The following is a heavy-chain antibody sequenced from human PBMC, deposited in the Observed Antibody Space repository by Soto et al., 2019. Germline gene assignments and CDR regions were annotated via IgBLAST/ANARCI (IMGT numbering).Heavy chain of an antibody. D-gene: IGHD5-18*01. CDR2: IYESGYT. CDR1: GASVSTGAYY. J-gene: IGHJ5*02. V-gene: IGHV4-31*03. Sequence: PSKTLSLTCTVSGASVSTGAYYWGWARQRPGKGLEWVGYIYESGYTYYNTSLKSRLTISLDRSNNQFSLGLTSVTAADTAVYYCVRALRHTAMVYPWFDPWGQGTLVTVSS. CDR3: VRALRHTAMVYPWFDP.